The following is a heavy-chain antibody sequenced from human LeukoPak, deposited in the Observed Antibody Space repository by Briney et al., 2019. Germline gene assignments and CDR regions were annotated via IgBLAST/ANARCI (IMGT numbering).Heavy chain of an antibody. CDR3: ARGHYSSGWYLDY. J-gene: IGHJ4*02. V-gene: IGHV4-59*01. Sequence: TAGGSLRLSCAASGFTFSRYSMNWVRQTPGKGLEWIGHVYDSGSTTYNPSVKSRVIISQDTSKNEFSLKLKSVTAADTAVYYCARGHYSSGWYLDYWGQGALVSVSS. CDR2: VYDSGST. D-gene: IGHD6-19*01. CDR1: GFTFSRYS.